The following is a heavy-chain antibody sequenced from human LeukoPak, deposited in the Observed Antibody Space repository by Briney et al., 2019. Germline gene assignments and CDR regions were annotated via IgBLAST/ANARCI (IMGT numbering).Heavy chain of an antibody. CDR3: TTNPYSSSWLAGAFAI. CDR2: IKSKTDGGTT. Sequence: GGSLRLSCAVSGFTFSNAWMTWVRQIPGKGLEWVGRIKSKTDGGTTDYAAPVKGRFTISRDDSKNTLYLQMNSLKTEDTAVYYCTTNPYSSSWLAGAFAIWGRGTMVTVSS. CDR1: GFTFSNAW. V-gene: IGHV3-15*01. D-gene: IGHD6-13*01. J-gene: IGHJ3*02.